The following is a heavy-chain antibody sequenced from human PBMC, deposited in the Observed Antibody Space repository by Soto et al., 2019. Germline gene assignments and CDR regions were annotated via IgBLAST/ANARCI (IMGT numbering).Heavy chain of an antibody. V-gene: IGHV1-8*01. D-gene: IGHD6-6*01. CDR1: GYTFTSYD. CDR2: MNPNSGNT. CDR3: ARDGAARPGDWFDP. Sequence: QVQLVQSGAEVKKPGASVKVSCKASGYTFTSYDINWVRQATGQGLEWMGWMNPNSGNTGYAQKFQGRGTMTRNTSISTAYMELSSLRSEDTAVYYCARDGAARPGDWFDPWGQGTLVTVSS. J-gene: IGHJ5*02.